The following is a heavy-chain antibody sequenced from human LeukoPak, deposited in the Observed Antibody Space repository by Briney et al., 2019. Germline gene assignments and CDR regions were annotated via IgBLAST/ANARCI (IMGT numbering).Heavy chain of an antibody. J-gene: IGHJ4*02. CDR3: ARDLGGGYDTADY. CDR2: ISGSGGST. D-gene: IGHD3-9*01. V-gene: IGHV3-23*01. CDR1: GFTFSSYA. Sequence: HAGGSLRLSCAVSGFTFSSYAMSWVRQAPGKGLEWVSAISGSGGSTYYADSVKGRFTISRDNSKNSLYLQMNSLRAEDTAVYYCARDLGGGYDTADYWGQGTLVTVSS.